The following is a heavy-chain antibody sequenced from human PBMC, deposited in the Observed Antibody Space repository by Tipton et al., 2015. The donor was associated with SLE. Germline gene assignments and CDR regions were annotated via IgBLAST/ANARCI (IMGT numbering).Heavy chain of an antibody. Sequence: SLRLSCAASGFTFSSYAMSWVRQAPGKGLEWVSAISGSGGSTYYADSVKGRFTISRDNSKNTLYLQMNSLRAEDTAVYYCARDRGSGWFDFDYWGQGTLVTVSS. D-gene: IGHD6-19*01. CDR1: GFTFSSYA. J-gene: IGHJ4*02. V-gene: IGHV3-23*01. CDR2: ISGSGGST. CDR3: ARDRGSGWFDFDY.